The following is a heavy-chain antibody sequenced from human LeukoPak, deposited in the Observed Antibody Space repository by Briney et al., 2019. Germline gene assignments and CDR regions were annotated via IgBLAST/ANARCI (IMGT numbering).Heavy chain of an antibody. CDR1: GYSISSGYY. J-gene: IGHJ2*01. Sequence: PSETLSLTCTVSGYSISSGYYWGWIRQPPGKGLEWIGSIYHSGSTYYNPSLKSRVTISVDTSKNQFSLKLSSVTAADTAVYYCARGHSSSWYTWYFDPWGRGTLVTVSS. CDR3: ARGHSSSWYTWYFDP. D-gene: IGHD6-13*01. CDR2: IYHSGST. V-gene: IGHV4-38-2*02.